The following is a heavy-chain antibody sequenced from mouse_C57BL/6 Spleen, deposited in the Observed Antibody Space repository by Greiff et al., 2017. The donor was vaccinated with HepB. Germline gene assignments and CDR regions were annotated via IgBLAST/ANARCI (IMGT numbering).Heavy chain of an antibody. CDR1: GYTFTSYT. D-gene: IGHD2-3*01. Sequence: VHLVESGAELARPGASVKMSCKASGYTFTSYTMHWVKQRPGQGLEWIGYINPSSGYTKYNQKFKDKATLTADKSSSTAYMQLSSLTSEDSAVYYCAREDGYYVPYWGQGTLVTVSA. J-gene: IGHJ3*01. V-gene: IGHV1-4*01. CDR3: AREDGYYVPY. CDR2: INPSSGYT.